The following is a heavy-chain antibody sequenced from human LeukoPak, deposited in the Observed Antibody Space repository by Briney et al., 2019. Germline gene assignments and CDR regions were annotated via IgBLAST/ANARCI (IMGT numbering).Heavy chain of an antibody. CDR3: AKRPNYYDSSGSGYYFDY. CDR2: ISGSGGST. J-gene: IGHJ4*02. D-gene: IGHD3-22*01. V-gene: IGHV3-23*01. Sequence: GGSLRLSCAASGIIFGNFWMSWVRQAPGKGLEWVSAISGSGGSTYYADSVKGRFTISRDNSKNTLYLQMNSLRAEDTAVYYCAKRPNYYDSSGSGYYFDYWGQGTLVTVSS. CDR1: GIIFGNFW.